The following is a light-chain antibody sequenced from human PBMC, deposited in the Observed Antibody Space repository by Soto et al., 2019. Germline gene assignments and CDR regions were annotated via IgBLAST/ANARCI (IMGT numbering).Light chain of an antibody. J-gene: IGLJ1*01. V-gene: IGLV2-14*01. CDR1: SSDVGGYNY. Sequence: QSVLTQPASVSGSPGQSFTISCTGTSSDVGGYNYVSWHQQHPAKVPKLMIYHVSNRPSGVSDRFSGSKSGNTASLTISGLQAEEGADYYCYSYTTGTIYVFGTGTKVTVL. CDR2: HVS. CDR3: YSYTTGTIYV.